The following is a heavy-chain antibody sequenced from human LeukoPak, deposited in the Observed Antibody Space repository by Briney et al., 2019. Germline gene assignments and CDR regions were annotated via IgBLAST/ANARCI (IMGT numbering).Heavy chain of an antibody. V-gene: IGHV4-38-2*02. CDR2: IYHSGST. Sequence: SETLSLTCTVSGYSISSGYYWGWIRQPPGKGLEWIGSIYHSGSTYYNPSLKSRVTISVDTSKNQFSLKLSSVTAADTAVYYCARDLLLTVTTPPAPDDAFDIWGQGTMVTVSS. D-gene: IGHD4-17*01. CDR1: GYSISSGYY. J-gene: IGHJ3*02. CDR3: ARDLLLTVTTPPAPDDAFDI.